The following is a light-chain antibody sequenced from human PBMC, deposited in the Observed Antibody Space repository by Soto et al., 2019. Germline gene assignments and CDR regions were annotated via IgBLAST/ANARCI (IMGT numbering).Light chain of an antibody. J-gene: IGKJ1*01. Sequence: EIVLTQSPGTLSLSPGEGATLSCRASQSVSTNFFAWYQQKPGQAPRLLIYGASTRATGIPDRFSGSGSGTDFTLTINRLEPEDFAVYYCQQYGRTSWTFGQGTKVEIK. CDR2: GAS. V-gene: IGKV3-20*01. CDR3: QQYGRTSWT. CDR1: QSVSTNF.